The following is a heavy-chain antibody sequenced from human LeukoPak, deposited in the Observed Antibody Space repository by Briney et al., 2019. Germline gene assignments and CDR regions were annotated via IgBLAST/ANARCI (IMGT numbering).Heavy chain of an antibody. V-gene: IGHV4-4*07. CDR3: ARQSPYYDIWSGYFFDY. CDR1: SGSISTYS. Sequence: SEALSLTCTVSSGSISTYSRSWIRQPAGKGLEWIGRVYTSGTTNYNPSLKSRVTMSVDTSKSHFSLKLSSVTAADTAVYYCARQSPYYDIWSGYFFDYWGQGTLVTVSS. CDR2: VYTSGTT. D-gene: IGHD3-3*01. J-gene: IGHJ4*02.